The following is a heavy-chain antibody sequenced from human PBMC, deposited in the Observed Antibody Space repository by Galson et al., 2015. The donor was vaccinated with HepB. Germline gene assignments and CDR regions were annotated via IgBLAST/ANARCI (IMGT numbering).Heavy chain of an antibody. CDR2: ISYDGSNK. CDR3: ARRGEGVRGVIPVPPNWFDP. J-gene: IGHJ5*02. Sequence: SLRLSCAASGFTFSSYAMHWVRQAPGKGLEWVAVISYDGSNKYYADSVKGRFTISRDNSKNTLYLQMNSLRAEDTAVYYCARRGEGVRGVIPVPPNWFDPWGQGTLVTVSS. D-gene: IGHD3-10*01. CDR1: GFTFSSYA. V-gene: IGHV3-30-3*01.